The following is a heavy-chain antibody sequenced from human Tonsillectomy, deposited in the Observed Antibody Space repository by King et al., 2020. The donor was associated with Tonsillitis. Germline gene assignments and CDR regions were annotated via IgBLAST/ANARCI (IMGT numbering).Heavy chain of an antibody. Sequence: QLAQSGAEVKEPGASLKVSCKASGYSFTNYYMHWVRQAPGQRLEWMGLINPSGTGTGYAQNFQGRITMTRDMSTGTDYMELSSLRSDDTAVYYCAREGGSFRHFDLWGRGTLVTVSS. D-gene: IGHD2/OR15-2a*01. V-gene: IGHV1-46*01. CDR3: AREGGSFRHFDL. CDR1: GYSFTNYY. CDR2: INPSGTGT. J-gene: IGHJ2*01.